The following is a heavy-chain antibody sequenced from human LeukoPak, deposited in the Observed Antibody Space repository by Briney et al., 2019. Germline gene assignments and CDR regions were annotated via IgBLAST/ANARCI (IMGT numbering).Heavy chain of an antibody. V-gene: IGHV3-21*01. CDR1: GFTFSSYS. D-gene: IGHD5-18*01. CDR2: ISSSSSYI. Sequence: GGSLRLSCAASGFTFSSYSMNWVRQAPGKGLEWVSSISSSSSYIYYADSVKGRFTISRDNAKNSLYLQMNSLRAEDTAVYYCARVYSYGLSRADYWGQGTLVTVSS. CDR3: ARVYSYGLSRADY. J-gene: IGHJ4*02.